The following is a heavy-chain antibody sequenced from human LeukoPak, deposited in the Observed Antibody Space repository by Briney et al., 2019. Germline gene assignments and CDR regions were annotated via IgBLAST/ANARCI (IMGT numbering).Heavy chain of an antibody. CDR2: IKQDGSEK. CDR1: GFTFSSYW. Sequence: PGGSLRLSCAASGFTFSSYWMSWVRPAPGKGLEWVANIKQDGSEKYYVDSVKGRFTISRDNAKNSLYLQMNSLRAEDTAVYYCARRCSSTSCHGFDYWGQGTLVTVSS. D-gene: IGHD2-2*01. J-gene: IGHJ4*02. V-gene: IGHV3-7*01. CDR3: ARRCSSTSCHGFDY.